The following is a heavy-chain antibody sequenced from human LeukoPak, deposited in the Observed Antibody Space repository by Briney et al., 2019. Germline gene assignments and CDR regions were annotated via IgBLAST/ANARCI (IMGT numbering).Heavy chain of an antibody. CDR1: GFTFSTHE. Sequence: GGSLRLSCAASGFTFSTHEMHWVRQAPGKGLEWLLYISTSGTTIYYADSVEGRSTISRDNARNSLYLQMNSLRAEDTAVYYCAREGSTLGSYGSGSHYNFDYWGQGALVTVSA. CDR3: AREGSTLGSYGSGSHYNFDY. D-gene: IGHD3-10*01. V-gene: IGHV3-48*03. J-gene: IGHJ4*02. CDR2: ISTSGTTI.